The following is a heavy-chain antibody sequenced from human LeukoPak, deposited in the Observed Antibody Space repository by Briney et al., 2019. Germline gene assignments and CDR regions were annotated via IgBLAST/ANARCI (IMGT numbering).Heavy chain of an antibody. CDR2: IYYSGST. J-gene: IGHJ4*02. Sequence: PSETLSLTCTVSGGSISSSSYYWGWIRQPPGKGLEWIGSIYYSGSTYYNPSLKSRVTISVDTSKNQFSLKLSSVTAADTAVYYCARTRRGFDYWGQGTLVTVSS. V-gene: IGHV4-39*07. CDR1: GGSISSSSYY. CDR3: ARTRRGFDY. D-gene: IGHD6-6*01.